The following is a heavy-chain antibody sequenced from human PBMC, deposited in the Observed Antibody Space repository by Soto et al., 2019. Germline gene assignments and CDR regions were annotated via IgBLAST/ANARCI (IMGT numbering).Heavy chain of an antibody. V-gene: IGHV4-31*03. CDR2: VYYTGGT. CDR3: ARVPDGDYERYCDV. D-gene: IGHD4-17*01. CDR1: GGSVNTCGWY. J-gene: IGHJ2*01. Sequence: QVHLQESGPGLVKPSETLSLTCSVSGGSVNTCGWYWSWIRQNPGKGRVGFGYVYYTGGTYYNPSLSGRGSISVEPPNNTSDNHFSLKLTSVTAADTAVYYCARVPDGDYERYCDVWGRGTLFIVSS.